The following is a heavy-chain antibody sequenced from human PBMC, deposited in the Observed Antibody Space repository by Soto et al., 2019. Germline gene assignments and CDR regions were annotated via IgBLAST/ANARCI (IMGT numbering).Heavy chain of an antibody. Sequence: LRLSCAASGFTFSSYAMSWVCQAPGEGLEWVSAISGSGGRTYYADSVKGRFTISRDNSKNTLFLQMNSLSAEDTAVYYCAKGFIVVVTAIRPDDNFDVWGQGTMVTVSS. CDR3: AKGFIVVVTAIRPDDNFDV. J-gene: IGHJ3*01. D-gene: IGHD2-21*02. CDR2: ISGSGGRT. V-gene: IGHV3-23*01. CDR1: GFTFSSYA.